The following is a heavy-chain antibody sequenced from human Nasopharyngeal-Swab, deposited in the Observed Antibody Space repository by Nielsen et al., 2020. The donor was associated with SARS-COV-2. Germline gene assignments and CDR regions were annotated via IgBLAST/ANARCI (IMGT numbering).Heavy chain of an antibody. CDR2: ISAYNGNT. D-gene: IGHD6-19*01. CDR3: ATRAVAGFFDY. CDR1: GYTFTIYG. V-gene: IGHV1-18*01. J-gene: IGHJ4*02. Sequence: ASVKVSCKASGYTFTIYGITWVRQASGQGLEWMGWISAYNGNTNYAQKLQGRVTMTTDTSTSTAYMELRSLRSDDTAVYYCATRAVAGFFDYWGQGTLVTVSS.